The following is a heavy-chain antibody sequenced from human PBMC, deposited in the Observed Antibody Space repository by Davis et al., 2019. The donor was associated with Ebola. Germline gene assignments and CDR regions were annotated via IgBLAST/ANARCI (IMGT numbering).Heavy chain of an antibody. V-gene: IGHV1-69*05. CDR1: GGTFSSYA. CDR3: ARDAAVAGPDY. D-gene: IGHD6-19*01. Sequence: AASVKVSCKASGGTFSSYAISWVRQAPGQGLEWMGGIIPIFGTANYAQKLQGRVTMTTDTSTSTAYMELRSLRSDDTAVYYCARDAAVAGPDYWGQGTLVTVSS. J-gene: IGHJ4*02. CDR2: IIPIFGTA.